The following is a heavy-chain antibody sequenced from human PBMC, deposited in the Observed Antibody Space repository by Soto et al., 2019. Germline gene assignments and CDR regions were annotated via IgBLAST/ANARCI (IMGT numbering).Heavy chain of an antibody. V-gene: IGHV4-31*03. CDR2: NSYAGRT. J-gene: IGHJ5*02. D-gene: IGHD5-18*01. CDR3: SRGILA. Sequence: QVQLQESGPGLVKPSQTLSLTCTFSGGPINSGGYCWGWIRQHPGKGLHWTGCNSYAGRTSYNPPLKSRVTISVDTSKNQFSMKLTAVTAADTAVYYCSRGILAWGQGALITVSS. CDR1: GGPINSGGYC.